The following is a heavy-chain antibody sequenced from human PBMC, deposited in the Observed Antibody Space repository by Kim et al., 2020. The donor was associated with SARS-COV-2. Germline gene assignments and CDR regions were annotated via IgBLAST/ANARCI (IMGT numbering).Heavy chain of an antibody. CDR2: IWYDGSNK. D-gene: IGHD6-13*01. CDR3: AKDISSSWYRPSYYYYYGMDV. J-gene: IGHJ6*02. Sequence: GGSLRLSCAASGFTFSSYAMHWVRQAPGTGLEWVAVIWYDGSNKYYADSVKGRFTISRDNSKNTLYLQMNSLRAEDTAVYYCAKDISSSWYRPSYYYYYGMDVWGEGTTVTVSS. CDR1: GFTFSSYA. V-gene: IGHV3-33*06.